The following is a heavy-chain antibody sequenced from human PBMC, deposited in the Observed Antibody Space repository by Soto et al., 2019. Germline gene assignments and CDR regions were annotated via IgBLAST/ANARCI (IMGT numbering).Heavy chain of an antibody. D-gene: IGHD3-3*01. V-gene: IGHV1-46*01. CDR3: ARGTMSIFGVVIIRSGYFDY. Sequence: ASVKGSWKASGYTFTSYYMHWVRQAPGQGLEWMGIINPSGGSTSYAQKFQGRVTMTRDTSTSTVYMELSSLRSEDTAVYYCARGTMSIFGVVIIRSGYFDYWGQGTLVTSPQ. CDR2: INPSGGST. CDR1: GYTFTSYY. J-gene: IGHJ4*02.